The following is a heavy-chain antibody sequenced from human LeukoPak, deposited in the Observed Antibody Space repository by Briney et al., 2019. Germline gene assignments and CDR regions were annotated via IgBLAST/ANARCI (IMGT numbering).Heavy chain of an antibody. CDR1: GYTFTGYY. V-gene: IGHV1-2*05. CDR3: ARPGPLRGIGMSFNDY. J-gene: IGHJ4*02. Sequence: ASVKVSCKASGYTFTGYYMHWVRQPPGQGLEGMGRINPNSGGTHYAQKFQGRVTMTRDTSISTAYMELSRLRSDDTDVYYCARPGPLRGIGMSFNDYGGQGTLVTVSS. D-gene: IGHD1-26*01. CDR2: INPNSGGT.